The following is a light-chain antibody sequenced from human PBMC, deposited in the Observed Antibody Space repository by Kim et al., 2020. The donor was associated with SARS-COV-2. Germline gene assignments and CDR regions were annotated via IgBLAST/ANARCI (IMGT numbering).Light chain of an antibody. CDR3: NSRDSSGNLEV. V-gene: IGLV3-19*01. CDR2: SRS. CDR1: SFRNYF. J-gene: IGLJ3*02. Sequence: LVERRRTTCKGESFRNYFVSLHQQKPGQAPLLVMYSRSIRASGIPARVSGSRLEDTASLTIAGTKPEDEADYYCNSRDSSGNLEVFGGGTQLTVL.